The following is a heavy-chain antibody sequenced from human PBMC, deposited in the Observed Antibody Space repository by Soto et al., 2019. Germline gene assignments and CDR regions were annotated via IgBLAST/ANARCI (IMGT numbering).Heavy chain of an antibody. V-gene: IGHV4-59*01. CDR1: GGSIKSYY. CDR3: ARVGGAPLGAFDI. CDR2: IFYSGTI. D-gene: IGHD3-16*01. J-gene: IGHJ3*02. Sequence: SETLSLTCSVSGGSIKSYYWSWIRQPPVRGLEWIGYIFYSGTIEYNPSLKSRVTMSLDTSANQFSLKLTSMTSADTAVYYCARVGGAPLGAFDIWGQGTTVT.